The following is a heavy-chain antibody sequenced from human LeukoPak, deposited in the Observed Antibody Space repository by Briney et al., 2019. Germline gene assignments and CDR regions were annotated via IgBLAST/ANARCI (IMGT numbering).Heavy chain of an antibody. CDR3: ARHRGPRFWFDP. J-gene: IGHJ5*02. CDR2: IYYSGST. CDR1: GGSLSSSRYY. V-gene: IGHV4-39*01. D-gene: IGHD3-16*01. Sequence: SETLSLTCTVSGGSLSSSRYYWGWLRPPPGRGLEGIGSIYYSGSTYYNPSLKSRVTISVDTSKNQFSLKLSSVTAADTAVYYCARHRGPRFWFDPWGQGTLVTVSS.